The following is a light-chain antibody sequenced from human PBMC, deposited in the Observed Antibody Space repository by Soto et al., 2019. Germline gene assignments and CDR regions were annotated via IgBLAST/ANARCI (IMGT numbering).Light chain of an antibody. CDR1: SRDIGDYNY. Sequence: QSALTQPASVSGSPGQSIAISCTGSSRDIGDYNYVSWYQQHPGKAPKLMIFDVSNRPSGVSNRFSGSMSGNTASLTISGLQPEDEADYYCSSYTGGSTVVFGGGTQLTVL. CDR3: SSYTGGSTVV. V-gene: IGLV2-14*01. CDR2: DVS. J-gene: IGLJ2*01.